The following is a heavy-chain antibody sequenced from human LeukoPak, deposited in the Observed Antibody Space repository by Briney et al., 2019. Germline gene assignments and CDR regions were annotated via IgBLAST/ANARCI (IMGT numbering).Heavy chain of an antibody. CDR2: ISWNSGSI. V-gene: IGHV3-9*01. CDR1: GSTFDDYA. J-gene: IGHJ4*02. D-gene: IGHD6-19*01. Sequence: GGSLRPSCAASGSTFDDYAMHWVRQAPGKGLEWVSGISWNSGSIGYADSVKGRFTISRDNAKNSLYLQMNSLRAEDTALYYCAKDISSGWTRSFDYWGQGTLVTVSS. CDR3: AKDISSGWTRSFDY.